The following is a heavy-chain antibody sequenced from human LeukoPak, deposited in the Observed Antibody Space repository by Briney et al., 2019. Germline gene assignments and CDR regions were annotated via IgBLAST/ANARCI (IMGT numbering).Heavy chain of an antibody. D-gene: IGHD2-15*01. Sequence: GGSLRLSCAASGFTFGSYYMSWVRQAPGKGLEWVANIKQDGSEKYYVDSVKGRFTISRDNARNSLFLQVNSLRAEDTAVYYCGRGPKAGGPHHDMDVWGRGTTVTVSS. J-gene: IGHJ6*02. V-gene: IGHV3-7*03. CDR3: GRGPKAGGPHHDMDV. CDR1: GFTFGSYY. CDR2: IKQDGSEK.